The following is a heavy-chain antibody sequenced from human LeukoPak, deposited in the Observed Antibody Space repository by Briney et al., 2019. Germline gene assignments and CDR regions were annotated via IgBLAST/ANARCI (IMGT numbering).Heavy chain of an antibody. Sequence: PGGSLRLSCAASGFTFSTYNMNWVRQAPGKGLEWVSYISSSSSTVHYADSVKGRFTISRDNSKNTLYLQMSSLRAEDTAVYYRAKGDHYYDTSGDYYMDVWGKGTTVTVSS. V-gene: IGHV3-48*01. CDR2: ISSSSSTV. D-gene: IGHD3-22*01. CDR3: AKGDHYYDTSGDYYMDV. J-gene: IGHJ6*03. CDR1: GFTFSTYN.